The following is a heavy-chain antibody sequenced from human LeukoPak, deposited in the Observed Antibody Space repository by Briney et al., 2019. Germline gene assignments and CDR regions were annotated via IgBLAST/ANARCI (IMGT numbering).Heavy chain of an antibody. CDR3: ARAGGSGSYSSLEY. CDR2: INHSGST. V-gene: IGHV4-34*01. D-gene: IGHD3-10*01. J-gene: IGHJ4*02. CDR1: GGSFSGYY. Sequence: KTSETLSLTCAVYGGSFSGYYWSWIRQPPGKGLEWIGEINHSGSTNYNPSLKSRVTISVVTSKNQFSLKLSSVTAADTAVYYCARAGGSGSYSSLEYWGQGTLVTVSS.